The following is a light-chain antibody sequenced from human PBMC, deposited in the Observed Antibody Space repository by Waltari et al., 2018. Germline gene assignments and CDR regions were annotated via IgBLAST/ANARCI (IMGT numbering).Light chain of an antibody. J-gene: IGLJ3*02. CDR3: QAWDSATVM. V-gene: IGLV3-1*01. CDR2: QNN. Sequence: SYEMSQPPSVSVSPGQTASITCSGDKLWDQSVSWYQQKPGQSPVLVIYQNNKRPSGIPDRFSGSNSGNTATLTISGTQAMDEADYYCQAWDSATVMFGGGTKLTVL. CDR1: KLWDQS.